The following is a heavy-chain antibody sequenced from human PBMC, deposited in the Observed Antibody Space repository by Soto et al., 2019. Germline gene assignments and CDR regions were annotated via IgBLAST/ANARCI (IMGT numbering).Heavy chain of an antibody. D-gene: IGHD6-13*01. J-gene: IGHJ6*02. CDR1: GFTFSSYD. CDR2: IGTAGDT. CDR3: ARGIAAAGTDYYYYGMDV. V-gene: IGHV3-13*01. Sequence: PGGSLRLSCAASGFTFSSYDMHWVRQATGKGLEWVSAIGTAGDTYYPGSVKGRFTISRENAKNSLYLQMNSLRAEDTAVYYCARGIAAAGTDYYYYGMDVWGQGTTVTVLL.